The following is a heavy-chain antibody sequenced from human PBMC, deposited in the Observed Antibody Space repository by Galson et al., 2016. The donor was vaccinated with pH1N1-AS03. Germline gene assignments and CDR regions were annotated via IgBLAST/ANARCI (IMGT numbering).Heavy chain of an antibody. V-gene: IGHV3-15*01. CDR1: GFVFDKAW. CDR2: IKTTADGGTA. J-gene: IGHJ4*02. Sequence: SLRLSCAASGFVFDKAWMSWVRQAPGKGLEWLGRIKTTADGGTADYAGPVKDRFIISRDDSQNTVSLQMNGLRSEDTGVDYCLCNFDYWGQGTQITVSS. CDR3: LCNFDY.